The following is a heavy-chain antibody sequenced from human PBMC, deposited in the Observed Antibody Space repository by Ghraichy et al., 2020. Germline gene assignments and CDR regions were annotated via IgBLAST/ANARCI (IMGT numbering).Heavy chain of an antibody. J-gene: IGHJ4*02. CDR2: IRSKAYGGTT. CDR1: GFTFGDYA. CDR3: TRGGGSSSWYVAFY. D-gene: IGHD6-13*01. V-gene: IGHV3-49*03. Sequence: GESLNISCTASGFTFGDYAMSWFRQAPGKGLEWVGFIRSKAYGGTTEYAASVKGRFTISRDDSKSIAYLQMNSLKTEDTAVYYCTRGGGSSSWYVAFYWGQGTLVTVSS.